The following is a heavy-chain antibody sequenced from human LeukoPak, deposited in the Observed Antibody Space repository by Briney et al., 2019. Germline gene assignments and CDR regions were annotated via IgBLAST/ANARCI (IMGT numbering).Heavy chain of an antibody. J-gene: IGHJ4*02. CDR2: ITHSGST. Sequence: RSESLSLTCAVYGGSFSGYYWSWSRQPPGKGLEWIGEITHSGSTNYPPSRESRVTISVDTSKNQFSLKLSSVTAADTAVYYCARAGDTSGYCDSWGQGTLVPVSS. V-gene: IGHV4-34*01. D-gene: IGHD3-22*01. CDR1: GGSFSGYY. CDR3: ARAGDTSGYCDS.